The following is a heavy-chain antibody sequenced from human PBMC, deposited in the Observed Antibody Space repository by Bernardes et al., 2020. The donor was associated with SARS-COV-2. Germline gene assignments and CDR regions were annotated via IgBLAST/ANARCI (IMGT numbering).Heavy chain of an antibody. J-gene: IGHJ6*02. CDR2: IKHDGSEK. CDR1: GFTFSSYW. V-gene: IGHV3-7*01. D-gene: IGHD6-13*01. Sequence: GGSLRLSCAASGFTFSSYWMSWVRQAPGKGLEWVANIKHDGSEKYYVDSVKGRFTISRDNAKNSLYLQMNSLRAEDTAVYYCARDTGVIAAAGTNYYYYYGMDVWGQGTTVTVSS. CDR3: ARDTGVIAAAGTNYYYYYGMDV.